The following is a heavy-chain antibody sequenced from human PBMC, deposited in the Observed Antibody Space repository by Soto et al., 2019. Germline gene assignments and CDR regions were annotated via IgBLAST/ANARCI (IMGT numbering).Heavy chain of an antibody. CDR1: GFIFSSYT. CDR2: ISSSTSST. D-gene: IGHD6-13*01. J-gene: IGHJ6*03. V-gene: IGHV3-21*01. CDR3: AREFIAASYDYYMDV. Sequence: EVQLVESGGGLVKPGGSLTLSCAGSGFIFSSYTMIWVRQSPGKGLEWVSSISSSTSSTLYADSVKGRFTISRDNAKNSLYLQMNSLRVEDTAVYYCAREFIAASYDYYMDVWGKGTTVTVSS.